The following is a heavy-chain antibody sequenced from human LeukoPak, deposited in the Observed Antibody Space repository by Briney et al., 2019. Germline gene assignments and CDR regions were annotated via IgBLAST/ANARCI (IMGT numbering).Heavy chain of an antibody. CDR3: ARDGGGYDFWSGYYGGDY. V-gene: IGHV1-69*01. J-gene: IGHJ4*02. CDR1: GGTFSSYA. CDR2: IIPIFGTA. Sequence: SVKVSCKASGGTFSSYAISGVRQASGQGLEWMGGIIPIFGTANYAQKFQGRVTITADESTSTAYVELSSLRSEDTAVYYCARDGGGYDFWSGYYGGDYWGQGTLVTVSS. D-gene: IGHD3-3*01.